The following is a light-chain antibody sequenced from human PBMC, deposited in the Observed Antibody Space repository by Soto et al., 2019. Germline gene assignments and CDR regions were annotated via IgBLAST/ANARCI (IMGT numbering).Light chain of an antibody. V-gene: IGLV1-47*01. J-gene: IGLJ1*01. CDR1: TSNIGSNY. Sequence: QSVLTQPPSASGTPGQRVTISCSGSTSNIGSNYVYWYQQLPGTAPKLLIYRNNQRPPGVPDRFSGSKSGTSVSLAISGLRSEDEADYYCATWDDSLSGYVFGAGTKVTVL. CDR3: ATWDDSLSGYV. CDR2: RNN.